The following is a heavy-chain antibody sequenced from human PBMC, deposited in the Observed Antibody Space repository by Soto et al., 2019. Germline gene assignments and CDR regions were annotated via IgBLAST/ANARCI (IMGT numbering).Heavy chain of an antibody. CDR3: ARDLYYGSGSYAQLKTPYYCYYGMDV. V-gene: IGHV3-21*01. CDR1: GFTFSSYS. CDR2: ISSSSSYI. Sequence: EVQLVEAGGGLVKPGGSLRLSCAASGFTFSSYSMNWVRQAPGKGLEWVSSISSSSSYIYYADSVKGRFTISRDNAKNSLYLQMNSLRAEDTAVYYCARDLYYGSGSYAQLKTPYYCYYGMDVWGQGTTVTVSS. J-gene: IGHJ6*02. D-gene: IGHD3-10*01.